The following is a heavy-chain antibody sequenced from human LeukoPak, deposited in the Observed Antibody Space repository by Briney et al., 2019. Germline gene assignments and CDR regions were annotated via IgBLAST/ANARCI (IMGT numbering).Heavy chain of an antibody. Sequence: PSETLSLTCAVYGESSSGYYWSWIRQPPGKGLEWLGEINHSGSTNFNPSLKSRVTVSVDTSKKQFSLKLRSVTAADTAVYYCADYFGYYYYGMDVWGQGTTVTVSS. CDR3: ADYFGYYYYGMDV. CDR1: GESSSGYY. V-gene: IGHV4-34*01. D-gene: IGHD3-9*01. CDR2: INHSGST. J-gene: IGHJ6*02.